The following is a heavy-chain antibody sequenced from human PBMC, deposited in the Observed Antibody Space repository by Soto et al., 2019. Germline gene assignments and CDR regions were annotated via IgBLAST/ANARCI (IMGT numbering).Heavy chain of an antibody. D-gene: IGHD2-8*02. CDR2: IIPIFGTA. CDR3: ARERNRLVPHPAYYYYGMDV. CDR1: GGTFSSYA. Sequence: SVKVSCKASGGTFSSYAISWVRQAPGQGLERMGGIIPIFGTANYARKFQGRVTITADESTSTAYMELSSLRSEDTAVYYCARERNRLVPHPAYYYYGMDVWGQGTTVTVSS. V-gene: IGHV1-69*13. J-gene: IGHJ6*02.